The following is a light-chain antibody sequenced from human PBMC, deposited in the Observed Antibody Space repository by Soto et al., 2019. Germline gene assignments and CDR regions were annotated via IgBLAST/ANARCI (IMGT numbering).Light chain of an antibody. Sequence: QSVLPQPASVSGSPGQRSTISCTGTTSAVGNNNIVSWYHQSPDKAPKLLISEGTKRPSGFPDRFSGSKSGNTASLTISGLQDEEEADYYCCSYAGSNTDVFGGGTQLTVL. CDR2: EGT. V-gene: IGLV2-23*01. CDR1: TSAVGNNNI. J-gene: IGLJ3*02. CDR3: CSYAGSNTDV.